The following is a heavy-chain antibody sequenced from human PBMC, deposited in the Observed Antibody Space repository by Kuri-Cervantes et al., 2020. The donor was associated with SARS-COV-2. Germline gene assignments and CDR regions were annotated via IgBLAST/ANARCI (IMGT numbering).Heavy chain of an antibody. CDR1: GFTFSSYG. V-gene: IGHV3-30*02. CDR2: IRYDGSNK. J-gene: IGHJ6*03. CDR3: AKRARVVPAAAVYYYYMDV. Sequence: GGSLRLSCAASGFTFSSYGMHWVRQAPGKGLEWVAFIRYDGSNKYYADSVKGRFTISRDNSKNTLYPQMNSLRAEDTAVYYCAKRARVVPAAAVYYYYMDVWGKGTTVTVSS. D-gene: IGHD2-2*01.